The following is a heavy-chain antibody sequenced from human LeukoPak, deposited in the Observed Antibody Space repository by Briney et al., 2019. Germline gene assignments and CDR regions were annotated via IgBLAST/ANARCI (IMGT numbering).Heavy chain of an antibody. V-gene: IGHV4-59*11. CDR3: TRGQRSYFRAVDD. CDR2: IHYTGST. Sequence: PSETLSLTCSVSGASINTHYWSWLRQSPGKGLEWIGFIHYTGSTNYNPSLKSRVTMSVDMPKNQLSLKLTSVTAADTATYYCTRGQRSYFRAVDDWGPGTLVTVSS. D-gene: IGHD3-10*01. J-gene: IGHJ4*02. CDR1: GASINTHY.